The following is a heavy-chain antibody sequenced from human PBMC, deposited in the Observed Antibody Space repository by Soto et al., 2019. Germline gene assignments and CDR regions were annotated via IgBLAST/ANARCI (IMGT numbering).Heavy chain of an antibody. CDR1: GYTFTSYG. CDR3: AIDQVGATGDY. D-gene: IGHD1-26*01. V-gene: IGHV1-18*01. CDR2: ISAYNGNR. Sequence: QIQLVQSGAEVKKPGASVKVSCKASGYTFTSYGISWVRQAPGQGLEWMGWISAYNGNRNYAQKVQGRVTMTTDTSANTAYMEVRSLRSDDPAVYYCAIDQVGATGDYWGQGTLVTVSS. J-gene: IGHJ4*02.